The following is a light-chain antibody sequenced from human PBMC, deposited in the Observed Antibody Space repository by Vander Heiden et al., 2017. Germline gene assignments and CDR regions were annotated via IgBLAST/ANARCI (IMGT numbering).Light chain of an antibody. V-gene: IGLV3-1*01. CDR1: KLEDKY. CDR3: QAWDSSNV. CDR2: QDS. Sequence: SYELTQPPSVSVSPGQTASITCSGDKLEDKYACWYQQKPGQSPVLVIYQDSKRPSGIPERFSGANSGNTATLTISGTQAMDEADYYCQAWDSSNVFGGGTKLTVL. J-gene: IGLJ2*01.